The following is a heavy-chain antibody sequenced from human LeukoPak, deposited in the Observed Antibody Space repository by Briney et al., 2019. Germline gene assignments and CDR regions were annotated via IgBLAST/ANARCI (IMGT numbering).Heavy chain of an antibody. Sequence: GGSLRLSCTASGFTFSDCYMMCIRQAPGKGLEWVSFIGSSGSPIFYADSVKGRFSMSRDNAKNSLYLRMNSLRAEDTAVYFCARKRPKCVDFWGQGTLVTVSS. D-gene: IGHD5/OR15-5a*01. V-gene: IGHV3-11*01. CDR3: ARKRPKCVDF. CDR1: GFTFSDCY. J-gene: IGHJ4*02. CDR2: IGSSGSPI.